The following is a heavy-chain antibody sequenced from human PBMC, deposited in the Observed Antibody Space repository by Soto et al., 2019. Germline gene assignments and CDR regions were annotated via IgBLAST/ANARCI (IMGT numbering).Heavy chain of an antibody. CDR1: GFAFSSHP. Sequence: QPWGSLRLSCAASGFAFSSHPMSWVRQAPERGLEWVSGISDGGDLTYNADSVKGRFTISRDNSKNTLFLQMNSLRAEDTAVYYCARRTFGTSRSFDIWGQGTMITVSS. V-gene: IGHV3-23*01. CDR2: ISDGGDLT. J-gene: IGHJ3*02. D-gene: IGHD3-16*01. CDR3: ARRTFGTSRSFDI.